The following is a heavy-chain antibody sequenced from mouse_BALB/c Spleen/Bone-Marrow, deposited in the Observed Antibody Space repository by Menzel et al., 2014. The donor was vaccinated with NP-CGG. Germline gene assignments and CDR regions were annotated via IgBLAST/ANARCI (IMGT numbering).Heavy chain of an antibody. CDR3: ASDLLWYHTMDY. Sequence: EVMLVESGGGLVRPGGSLKLSCAASGFTFSSYAMSWVRQFPEKRLEWVAHISSGGSYTYYPDTVTGRFTISRDNARNPLFREKRSLRSEDTAIYYCASDLLWYHTMDYWGQGASVTVSS. CDR2: ISSGGSYT. J-gene: IGHJ4*01. D-gene: IGHD2-1*01. CDR1: GFTFSSYA. V-gene: IGHV5-9-4*01.